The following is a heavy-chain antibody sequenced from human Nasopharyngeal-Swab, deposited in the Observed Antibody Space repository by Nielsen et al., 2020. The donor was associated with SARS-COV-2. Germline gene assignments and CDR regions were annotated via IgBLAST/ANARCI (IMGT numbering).Heavy chain of an antibody. J-gene: IGHJ6*03. CDR3: AKGPYYYYYMDF. CDR1: GFTFSSYG. V-gene: IGHV3-30*18. Sequence: GESLKISCAASGFTFSSYGMHWVRQAPGKGLEWVAVISYDGSNKYYADSVKGRFTISRDNSKNTLYLQMNSLRAEDTAVYYCAKGPYYYYYMDFWGKGTTVTASS. CDR2: ISYDGSNK.